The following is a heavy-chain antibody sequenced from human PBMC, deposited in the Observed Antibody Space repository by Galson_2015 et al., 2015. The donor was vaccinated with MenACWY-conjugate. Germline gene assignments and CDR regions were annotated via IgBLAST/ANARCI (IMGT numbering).Heavy chain of an antibody. V-gene: IGHV5-51*01. CDR3: ARHPPGGRGMDV. J-gene: IGHJ6*02. CDR1: GYSFTNYW. CDR2: INPGLVNPGDSNI. D-gene: IGHD2-15*01. Sequence: QSGAEVKKSGESLKISCQGSGYSFTNYWIGWVRQMPGKGLEWMGLINPGLVNPGDSNIRYSPSFQGQVTISADESISTAYLQWSSLKASDTAMYYCARHPPGGRGMDVWGRGTTVTVSS.